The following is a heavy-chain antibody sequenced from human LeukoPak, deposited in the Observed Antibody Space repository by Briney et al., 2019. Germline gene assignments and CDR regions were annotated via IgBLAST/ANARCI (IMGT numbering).Heavy chain of an antibody. Sequence: PSETLSLTCTVSGYSIGSGYYWGWIRQPPGKGLEWIGSMYHSGNTFYNPSLKSRVTISVDTSKNQFSLKLSSVTAADTAVYYCARKSSSWPYYYFDYWGQGTPVTVSS. CDR1: GYSIGSGYY. D-gene: IGHD6-13*01. J-gene: IGHJ4*02. CDR2: MYHSGNT. V-gene: IGHV4-38-2*02. CDR3: ARKSSSWPYYYFDY.